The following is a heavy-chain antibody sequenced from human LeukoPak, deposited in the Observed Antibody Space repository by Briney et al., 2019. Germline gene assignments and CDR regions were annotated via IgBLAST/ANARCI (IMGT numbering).Heavy chain of an antibody. V-gene: IGHV4-39*07. CDR1: GGSISSSSYY. D-gene: IGHD6-13*01. CDR3: ALGEGIAAAGIGY. CDR2: IYYSGST. Sequence: SETLSLTCTVSGGSISSSSYYWGWIRQPPGKGLEWIGSIYYSGSTYYNPSLKSRVTISVDTSKNQFSLKLSSVTAADTAVYYCALGEGIAAAGIGYWGQGTLVTVSS. J-gene: IGHJ4*02.